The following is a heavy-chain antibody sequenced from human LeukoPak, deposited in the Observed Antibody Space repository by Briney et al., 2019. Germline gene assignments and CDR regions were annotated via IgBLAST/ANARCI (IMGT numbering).Heavy chain of an antibody. CDR3: ARFRSRKIYYYGMDV. J-gene: IGHJ6*02. V-gene: IGHV4-39*07. CDR1: GGSISSSSYY. CDR2: IYYSGST. Sequence: SETLSLTCTVSGGSISSSSYYWGWIRQPPGKGLEWIGSIYYSGSTYYNPSLKSRVTISVDTSKNQFSLKLSSVTAADTAVYYCARFRSRKIYYYGMDVWGQGTTVTVSS.